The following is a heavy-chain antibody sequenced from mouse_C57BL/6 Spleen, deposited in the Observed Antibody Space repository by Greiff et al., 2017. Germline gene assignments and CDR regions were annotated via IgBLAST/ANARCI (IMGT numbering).Heavy chain of an antibody. Sequence: VQLQQSGPELVKPGASVKLSCKASGYTFTSYAINWVKQRPGQGLEWIGWFYPRDGSTKYNEKFKGKATLTVDTSSSTAYMEHHSLTSEDSAVYFCARERPYGNFYFDYWGQGTTLTVSS. CDR3: ARERPYGNFYFDY. CDR2: FYPRDGST. D-gene: IGHD2-1*01. J-gene: IGHJ2*01. CDR1: GYTFTSYA. V-gene: IGHV1-85*01.